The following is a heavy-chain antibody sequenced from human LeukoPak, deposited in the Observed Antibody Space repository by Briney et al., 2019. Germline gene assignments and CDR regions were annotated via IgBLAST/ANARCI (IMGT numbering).Heavy chain of an antibody. CDR2: IFNSGKT. CDR1: SGSIKNGNYH. D-gene: IGHD1-26*01. V-gene: IGHV4-39*07. J-gene: IGHJ4*02. Sequence: PSETLSLTCSVPSGSIKNGNYHRGWIRQSPGKGLQWIESIFNSGKTYYNPSLKSRVALSRDTPRDQFSLNLKSVTAADTAVYYCARMNTRVGATPPDYWGQGTLVTVSS. CDR3: ARMNTRVGATPPDY.